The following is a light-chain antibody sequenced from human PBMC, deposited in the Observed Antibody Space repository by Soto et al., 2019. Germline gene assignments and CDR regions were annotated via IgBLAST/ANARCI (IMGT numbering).Light chain of an antibody. CDR1: SSDVGGYNY. CDR3: SSYISNSTVV. CDR2: EVS. V-gene: IGLV2-14*01. Sequence: QSALTQPASVSGSPGQSITISCTGTSSDVGGYNYVSWYQQHPGKAPKLMIYEVSNRPSGVSNRFSGSKSGNTASLTISGLQAEDGADYYCSSYISNSTVVFGPGTTLTVL. J-gene: IGLJ1*01.